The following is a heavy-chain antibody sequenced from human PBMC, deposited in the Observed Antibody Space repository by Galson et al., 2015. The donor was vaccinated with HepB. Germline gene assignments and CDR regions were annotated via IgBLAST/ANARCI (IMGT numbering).Heavy chain of an antibody. CDR3: ARVGYGYYSSDY. CDR2: ITGSSTTI. V-gene: IGHV3-48*04. J-gene: IGHJ4*02. D-gene: IGHD3-10*01. CDR1: GFTFSTYS. Sequence: SLRLSCAASGFTFSTYSINWVCQAPGKGLEWVSYITGSSTTIHYADSVKGRFTISRDNAKNSVYLQMNSLRAEDTAVYYCARVGYGYYSSDYWGQGTLVTVSS.